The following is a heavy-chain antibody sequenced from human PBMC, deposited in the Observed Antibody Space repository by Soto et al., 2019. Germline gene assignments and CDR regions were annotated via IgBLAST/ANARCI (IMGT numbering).Heavy chain of an antibody. CDR1: GFTFTNYW. V-gene: IGHV3-74*01. CDR2: IDGVGTGT. Sequence: EVQLVQSGGGSVQPGGSLRLSCAASGFTFTNYWMHWVRQVPGKGLVWVSRIDGVGTGTSYSDSVRGRFPISRDNAENALYLQMNRLRAEDTAVYYCTTVFEYWGPGALLTGSS. CDR3: TTVFEY. J-gene: IGHJ4*02.